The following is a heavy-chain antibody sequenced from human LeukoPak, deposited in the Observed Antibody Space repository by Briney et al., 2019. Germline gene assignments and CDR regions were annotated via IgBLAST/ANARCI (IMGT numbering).Heavy chain of an antibody. CDR2: IYHSGST. V-gene: IGHV4-38-2*01. Sequence: SETLSLTCAVSGYSISSGSYWGWIRQPPGKGLEWIGSIYHSGSTYYYPFLKSRVTISVDTSKNQFSLKVSSVTAADTAVYYCARVGGPFDAWGQGTLVTVSS. CDR1: GYSISSGSY. J-gene: IGHJ5*02. CDR3: ARVGGPFDA.